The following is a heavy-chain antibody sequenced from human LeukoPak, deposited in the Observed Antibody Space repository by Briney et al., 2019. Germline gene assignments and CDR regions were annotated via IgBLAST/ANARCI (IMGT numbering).Heavy chain of an antibody. J-gene: IGHJ4*02. CDR1: GFTFSQFG. CDR2: FDGNAHGT. D-gene: IGHD2-21*01. CDR3: AKARIIGVGWAQFDS. V-gene: IGHV3-23*01. Sequence: KAGGSLRLSCATSGFTFSQFGMTWVRQPPGKGLEWVASFDGNAHGTNFADSVKGRCTISSDNSKNTVYLQMNSLRADDTAIYYCAKARIIGVGWAQFDSWGQGSLVTVSS.